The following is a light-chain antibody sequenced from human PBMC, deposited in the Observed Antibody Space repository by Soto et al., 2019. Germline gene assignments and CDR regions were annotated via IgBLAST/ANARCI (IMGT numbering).Light chain of an antibody. V-gene: IGLV3-21*02. CDR3: QVWDSSSDRYV. CDR2: DDS. CDR1: NIGSKS. Sequence: SYDLTQPPSVSVAPGQTARITCGGNNIGSKSVHWYQQKPGQAPVLVVYDDSDRPSGIPERFSGSNSGNTATLTISRVEARDEADYYCQVWDSSSDRYVFGTGTKVTVL. J-gene: IGLJ1*01.